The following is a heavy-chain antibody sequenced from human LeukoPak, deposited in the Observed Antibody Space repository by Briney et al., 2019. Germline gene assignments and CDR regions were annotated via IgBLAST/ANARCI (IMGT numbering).Heavy chain of an antibody. CDR2: INPNSGGT. D-gene: IGHD3-10*01. V-gene: IGHV1-2*02. J-gene: IGHJ5*02. CDR3: ASETYGSRAGGFDP. CDR1: GYTFTGYY. Sequence: SVKVSCKACGYTFTGYYMHWVRQAPGQGREWMGWINPNSGGTNYAQKFQGRVTMTRDTSISTAYMELSRLRSDDTAVYYCASETYGSRAGGFDPWGQGTLVTVSS.